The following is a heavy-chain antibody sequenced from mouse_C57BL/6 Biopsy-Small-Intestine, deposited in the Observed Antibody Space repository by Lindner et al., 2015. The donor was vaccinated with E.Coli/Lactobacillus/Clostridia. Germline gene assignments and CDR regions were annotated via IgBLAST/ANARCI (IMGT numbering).Heavy chain of an antibody. CDR1: GYTFTTYP. V-gene: IGHV1-47*01. Sequence: VQLQESGAELVKPGASVKMSCKSSGYTFTTYPIEWMKQNHGKSLEWIGNFHPYNGDTKYNEKFKDKATLTVEKSSATVYLELSRLTSDDSAVYYCARGIYDGCSGYFDVWGTGTTVTVSS. J-gene: IGHJ1*03. CDR2: FHPYNGDT. D-gene: IGHD2-3*01. CDR3: ARGIYDGCSGYFDV.